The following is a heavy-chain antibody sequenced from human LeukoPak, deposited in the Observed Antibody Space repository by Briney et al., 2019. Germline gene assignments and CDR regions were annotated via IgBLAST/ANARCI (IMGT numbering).Heavy chain of an antibody. CDR1: GFTFSSYS. Sequence: PGGSLRLSCAASGFTFSSYSMNWVRQAPGKGLEWVSYISSSSTIYYADSVKGRFTISRDNAKNSLYLQMNSLRAEDTAVYYCARDLLTYSSSWDYWGQGTLVTVSS. CDR2: ISSSSTI. J-gene: IGHJ4*02. D-gene: IGHD6-13*01. V-gene: IGHV3-48*04. CDR3: ARDLLTYSSSWDY.